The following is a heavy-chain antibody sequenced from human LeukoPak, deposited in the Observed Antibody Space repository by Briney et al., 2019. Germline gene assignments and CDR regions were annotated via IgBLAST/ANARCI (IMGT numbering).Heavy chain of an antibody. J-gene: IGHJ5*02. D-gene: IGHD1-1*01. CDR3: AAERYSDNCYWFDP. V-gene: IGHV1-58*02. CDR2: IGVGSGST. Sequence: SVMVSCKASGFTFSTSTIQWVRQARGQRLEWIGWIGVGSGSTAYAQGFQDRVTITRDMSTTTAYLELSSLRSEDTAVYYCAAERYSDNCYWFDPWGQGTLVTVSS. CDR1: GFTFSTST.